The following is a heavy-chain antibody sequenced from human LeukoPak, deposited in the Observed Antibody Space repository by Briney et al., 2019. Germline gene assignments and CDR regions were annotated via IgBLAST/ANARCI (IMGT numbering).Heavy chain of an antibody. CDR3: ARDLYSSSWYGWFDP. Sequence: SETLSLTCTVSGGSISSSSYYWGWIRQPPGKGLEWIGSIYYSGTTNYNPSLKSRVTISVDTSKNQFSLKLSSVTAADTAVYYCARDLYSSSWYGWFDPWGQGTLVTVSS. V-gene: IGHV4-39*07. CDR1: GGSISSSSYY. CDR2: IYYSGTT. D-gene: IGHD6-13*01. J-gene: IGHJ5*02.